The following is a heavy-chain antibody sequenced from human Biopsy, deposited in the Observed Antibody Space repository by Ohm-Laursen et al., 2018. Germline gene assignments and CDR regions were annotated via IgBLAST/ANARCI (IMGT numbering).Heavy chain of an antibody. CDR1: GGSIKSYY. J-gene: IGHJ4*02. CDR3: ARLTGDPSY. V-gene: IGHV4-59*01. CDR2: IYYTGHT. D-gene: IGHD7-27*01. Sequence: GTLSLTWIVSGGSIKSYYWNWIRQSPGKGLEWIGFIYYTGHTNYNPSLKSRATISVDTSKNQFSLKVISVTAADTAVYYCARLTGDPSYWGQGILDTVSS.